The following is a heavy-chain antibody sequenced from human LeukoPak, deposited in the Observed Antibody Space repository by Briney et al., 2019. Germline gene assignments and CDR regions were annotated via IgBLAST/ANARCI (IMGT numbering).Heavy chain of an antibody. D-gene: IGHD2-2*02. V-gene: IGHV3-21*01. CDR3: ARRTSCYTSCGMDV. J-gene: IGHJ6*02. CDR1: GFTFSSYS. CDR2: ISSSSSYI. Sequence: PGGSLRLSCAASGFTFSSYSMNWVRQAPGKGLEWVSSISSSSSYIYYADSVKGRFTISRDNAKNSLYLQMNSLRAEDTAVYYCARRTSCYTSCGMDVWGQGTTVTVSS.